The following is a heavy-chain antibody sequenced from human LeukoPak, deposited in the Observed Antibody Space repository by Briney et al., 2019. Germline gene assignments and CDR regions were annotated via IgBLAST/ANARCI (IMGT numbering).Heavy chain of an antibody. V-gene: IGHV3-74*03. Sequence: PGGSLRLSCAASGFSFSSYWMHWVCQAPGEGLVWVSRIDSFGSSATYADSVKGRFTVSRDNAKNTLYLQMNSLRAEDAAVYYCARSTYSGSHWDAFNIWGQGTMVTVSS. D-gene: IGHD1-26*01. CDR2: IDSFGSSA. CDR3: ARSTYSGSHWDAFNI. CDR1: GFSFSSYW. J-gene: IGHJ3*02.